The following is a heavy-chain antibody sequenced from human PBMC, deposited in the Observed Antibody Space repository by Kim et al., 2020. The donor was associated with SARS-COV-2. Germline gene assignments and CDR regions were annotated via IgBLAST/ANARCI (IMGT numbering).Heavy chain of an antibody. J-gene: IGHJ3*01. CDR3: ARTILPGVRGVFDV. CDR1: GASISTYY. CDR2: IHASGRT. Sequence: SETLSLTCSVSGASISTYYWSWIRQPAGKGLEWIGRIHASGRTDYNASLKSRLTTSVDTSKNQFSLRLSSVTAADTAIYYCARTILPGVRGVFDVWGQGRTVTVSS. D-gene: IGHD3-9*01. V-gene: IGHV4-4*07.